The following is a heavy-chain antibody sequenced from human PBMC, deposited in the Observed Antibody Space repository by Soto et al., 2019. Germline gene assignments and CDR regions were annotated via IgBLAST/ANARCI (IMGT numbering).Heavy chain of an antibody. J-gene: IGHJ1*01. Sequence: QVQLQESGPGLVKPSQTLSLTCTVSGGSISSGGYYWSWIRQHPGKGLEWIGYIYYSGSTYYNPSLKSRVTISVDTSKTQFSLKLSSVTAADTAVYYCARVGGGNYYDSSGYFDAEYFQHWGQGTLVTVSS. V-gene: IGHV4-31*03. CDR2: IYYSGST. D-gene: IGHD3-22*01. CDR1: GGSISSGGYY. CDR3: ARVGGGNYYDSSGYFDAEYFQH.